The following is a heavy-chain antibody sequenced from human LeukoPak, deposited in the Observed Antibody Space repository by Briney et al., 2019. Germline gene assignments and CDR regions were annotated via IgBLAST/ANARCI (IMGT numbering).Heavy chain of an antibody. CDR2: IYYSGST. J-gene: IGHJ5*02. Sequence: SETLSLTCTVSGGSISSSSYYWGWIRQPPGKGLEWIGSIYYSGSTYYNPSLKSRVTISVDTSKNQFSLKLSSVTAADTAVYYCARGRGGSSWANWFDPWGQGTLVTVSS. CDR1: GGSISSSSYY. D-gene: IGHD6-13*01. V-gene: IGHV4-39*01. CDR3: ARGRGGSSWANWFDP.